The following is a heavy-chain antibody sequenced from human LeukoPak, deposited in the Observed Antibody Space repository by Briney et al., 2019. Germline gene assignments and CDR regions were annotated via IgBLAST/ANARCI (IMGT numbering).Heavy chain of an antibody. CDR3: AKDAIAGYYYGSGSYYYYYYMDV. V-gene: IGHV3-30*02. Sequence: GGSLRLSCAASGFTFSSYGMHWVRQAPGKGLEWVAFIRYDGSNKYYADSVKGRFTISRDNSKNTLYLQMNSLRAEDTAVYYCAKDAIAGYYYGSGSYYYYYYMDVWRKGTTVTVSS. CDR1: GFTFSSYG. CDR2: IRYDGSNK. D-gene: IGHD3-10*01. J-gene: IGHJ6*03.